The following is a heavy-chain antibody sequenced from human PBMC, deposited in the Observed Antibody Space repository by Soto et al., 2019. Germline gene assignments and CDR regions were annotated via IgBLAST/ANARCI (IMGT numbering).Heavy chain of an antibody. J-gene: IGHJ4*02. CDR3: ARAPSYYYDSNFDY. V-gene: IGHV1-69*13. D-gene: IGHD3-22*01. Sequence: ASVKVSCKASGGTFSSYAISWVRQAPGQGLEWMGGIIPIFGTANYAQKFQGRVTITADESTCTAYMELSSLRSEDTAVYYCARAPSYYYDSNFDYWGQGTLVTVSS. CDR1: GGTFSSYA. CDR2: IIPIFGTA.